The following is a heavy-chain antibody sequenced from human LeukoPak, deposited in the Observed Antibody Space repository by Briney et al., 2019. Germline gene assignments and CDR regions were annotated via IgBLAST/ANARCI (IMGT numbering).Heavy chain of an antibody. CDR1: GFIFSNAW. CDR2: ISSGSSAI. Sequence: PGGSLRLSCTPSGFIFSNAWMTWVRQAPGKGLEWVSIISSGSSAIFSADALKGRFTISRDDAKNLLYLDMNSLRAEDTAVYYCARGHTAVTRHFDFWGQGTLVTVSS. J-gene: IGHJ4*02. V-gene: IGHV3-21*01. D-gene: IGHD4-17*01. CDR3: ARGHTAVTRHFDF.